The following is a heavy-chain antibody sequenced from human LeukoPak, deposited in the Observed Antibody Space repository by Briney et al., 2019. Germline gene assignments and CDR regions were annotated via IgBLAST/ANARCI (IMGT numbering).Heavy chain of an antibody. CDR3: AREGRGDDSSAYGRRWGGPDQQVYNNYFMDV. Sequence: GGSLRLSCVASGFTFSSYEMNWVRQAPGKGLEWISYISTSGSTKYYADSVKGRFTISRDNAKNSLNLQMNSLRAEDTAVYYCAREGRGDDSSAYGRRWGGPDQQVYNNYFMDVWGKGTTVTVSS. J-gene: IGHJ6*03. D-gene: IGHD3-22*01. V-gene: IGHV3-48*03. CDR2: ISTSGSTK. CDR1: GFTFSSYE.